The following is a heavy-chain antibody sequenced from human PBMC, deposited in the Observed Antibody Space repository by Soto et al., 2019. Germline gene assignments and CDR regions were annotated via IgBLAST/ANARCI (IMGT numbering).Heavy chain of an antibody. CDR2: VSVSGSTT. Sequence: PGGSLRLSCAASGFTFSSYAMSGVRQSPGKGLEWVSTVSVSGSTTYYADSVKGRFTISRDNPKNTLYLQMNSLRVEDTAAYYCAKGITLSGVAPPLAPSDYWGQGTLVTVSS. CDR1: GFTFSSYA. D-gene: IGHD3-3*01. J-gene: IGHJ4*02. CDR3: AKGITLSGVAPPLAPSDY. V-gene: IGHV3-23*01.